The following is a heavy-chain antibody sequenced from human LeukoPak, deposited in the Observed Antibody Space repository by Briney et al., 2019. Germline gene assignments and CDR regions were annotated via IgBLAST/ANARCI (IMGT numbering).Heavy chain of an antibody. Sequence: GGSLRLSCAASGFTFSSYAMNWVRQAPGKGLEWVSSISSSSYIYYADSVKGRFTVSRDNAKNSLYLQMNSLRAEDTAVYYCAPPIVVVTATNFDYWGQGTLVTVSS. V-gene: IGHV3-21*01. D-gene: IGHD2-21*02. CDR2: ISSSSYI. CDR1: GFTFSSYA. CDR3: APPIVVVTATNFDY. J-gene: IGHJ4*02.